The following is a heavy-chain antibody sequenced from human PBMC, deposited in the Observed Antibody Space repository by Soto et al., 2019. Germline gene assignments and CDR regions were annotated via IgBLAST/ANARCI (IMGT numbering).Heavy chain of an antibody. CDR3: ARVGYSGSYFDY. Sequence: PSETLSLTCTVSGGSISSGDYYWSWIRQPPGKGLEWIGYIYYSGSTYYNPSLKSRVTISVDTSKNQFSLKLSSVTAADTAVYYCARVGYSGSYFDYWGQGTLDTVSS. CDR1: GGSISSGDYY. V-gene: IGHV4-30-4*01. D-gene: IGHD5-12*01. CDR2: IYYSGST. J-gene: IGHJ4*02.